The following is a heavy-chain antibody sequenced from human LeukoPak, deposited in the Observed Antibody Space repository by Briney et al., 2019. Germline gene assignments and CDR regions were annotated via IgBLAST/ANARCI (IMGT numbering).Heavy chain of an antibody. CDR2: ISSSSTYI. J-gene: IGHJ3*02. CDR1: GFSFSNCS. D-gene: IGHD4-23*01. Sequence: TGGSLRLSCAASGFSFSNCSMNWVRQAPGQGLEWVSSISSSSTYIYYADSLEGRFTISRDNVRNSLYLQMNSLRAEDTAVYYCAGDYEGNLAFDIWGQGTMVTVSS. CDR3: AGDYEGNLAFDI. V-gene: IGHV3-21*01.